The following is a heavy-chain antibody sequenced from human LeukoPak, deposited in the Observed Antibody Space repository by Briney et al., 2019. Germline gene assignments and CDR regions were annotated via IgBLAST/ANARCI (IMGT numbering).Heavy chain of an antibody. V-gene: IGHV4-34*01. Sequence: SETLSLTCAVYGGSFSGFYWSWIRHVPGKGLEWIREINYTGSTSYNPSLKSRVTISVDTSQNQFFLLLTSVTAADTAVYYCARVAGYLPTRWFDPWGQGTHVTVSS. CDR1: GGSFSGFY. CDR2: INYTGST. J-gene: IGHJ5*02. CDR3: ARVAGYLPTRWFDP. D-gene: IGHD6-25*01.